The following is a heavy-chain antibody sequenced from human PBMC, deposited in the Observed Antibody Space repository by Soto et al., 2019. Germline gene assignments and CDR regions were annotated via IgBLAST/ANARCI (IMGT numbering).Heavy chain of an antibody. D-gene: IGHD3-22*01. CDR3: AIDQENYDSSGYYDY. J-gene: IGHJ4*02. CDR1: GGSSSSGDYY. V-gene: IGHV4-30-4*01. CDR2: IYYSGST. Sequence: SETLSLTCTVSGGSSSSGDYYWSWIRQPPGKGLEWIGYIYYSGSTYYNPSLKSRVTISVDTSKNQFSLKLSSVTAADTAVYYCAIDQENYDSSGYYDYWGPGTLVTVS.